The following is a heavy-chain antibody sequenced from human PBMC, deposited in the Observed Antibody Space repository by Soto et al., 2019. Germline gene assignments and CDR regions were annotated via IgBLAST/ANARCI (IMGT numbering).Heavy chain of an antibody. CDR3: AADYLRHNALNGYFYSYGMDV. D-gene: IGHD4-17*01. J-gene: IGHJ6*02. CDR1: GITFITYA. CDR2: IGSNGADK. V-gene: IGHV3-23*01. Sequence: PGGSLRLSCAASGITFITYAMSWVRRAPGKGLEWVSTIGSNGADKQYADFVKGRFTVSRDSSKSTLSLQMNSLRAEDTAVYYCAADYLRHNALNGYFYSYGMDVWGQGTTVTVSS.